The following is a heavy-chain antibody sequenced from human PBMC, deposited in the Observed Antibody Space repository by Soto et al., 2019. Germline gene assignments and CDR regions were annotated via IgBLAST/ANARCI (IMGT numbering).Heavy chain of an antibody. D-gene: IGHD5-12*01. CDR2: IYNSERS. Sequence: SETLSLTCTVSGGSMSSYYWTWIRQPPGKGLEWIGYIYNSERSNYSPSLKSRVTMSIDTSKNQFSLKLTSVTAADTAVYYCARGYSGYDAALDYWGQGTLVTVPQ. CDR3: ARGYSGYDAALDY. V-gene: IGHV4-59*01. J-gene: IGHJ4*01. CDR1: GGSMSSYY.